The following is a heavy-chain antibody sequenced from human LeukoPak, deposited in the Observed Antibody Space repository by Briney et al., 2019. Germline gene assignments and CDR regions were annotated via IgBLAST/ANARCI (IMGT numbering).Heavy chain of an antibody. CDR2: IYSGGST. J-gene: IGHJ4*02. V-gene: IGHV3-53*01. Sequence: GGSLRLSCAASGFTVSSNYMSWVRQAPGKGLEWVSFIYSGGSTYYADSVKGRFTISRDNSKYTLYLQMNSLRAEDTAVYYCARGDGYNSYYFDSCGQGTLVTVSS. D-gene: IGHD5-24*01. CDR1: GFTVSSNY. CDR3: ARGDGYNSYYFDS.